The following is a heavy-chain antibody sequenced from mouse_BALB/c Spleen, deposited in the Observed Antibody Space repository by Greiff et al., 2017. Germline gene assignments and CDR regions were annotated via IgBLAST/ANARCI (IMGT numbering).Heavy chain of an antibody. V-gene: IGHV3-2*02. Sequence: EVQLQESGPGLVKPSQSLSLTCTVTGYSITSDYAWNWIRQFPGNKLEWMGYISYSGSTSYNPSLKSRISITRDTSKNQFFLQLNSVTTEDTATYYCAIYGNYDRGFAYWGQGTLVTVSA. CDR3: AIYGNYDRGFAY. CDR1: GYSITSDYA. CDR2: ISYSGST. J-gene: IGHJ3*01. D-gene: IGHD2-1*01.